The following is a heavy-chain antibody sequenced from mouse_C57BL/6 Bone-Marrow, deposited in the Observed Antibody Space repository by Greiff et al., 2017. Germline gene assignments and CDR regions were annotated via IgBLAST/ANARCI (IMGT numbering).Heavy chain of an antibody. Sequence: VKLQQSGAELVKPGASVKISCKASGYAFSSYWMNWVKQRPGKGLEWIGQIYPGDGDTNYTGKFKGKATLTADKSSSTAYMQLSSLSSEDSAVYFCARSGRFYYYAMDYWGQGTSVTVSS. CDR2: IYPGDGDT. CDR1: GYAFSSYW. D-gene: IGHD3-1*01. CDR3: ARSGRFYYYAMDY. V-gene: IGHV1-80*01. J-gene: IGHJ4*01.